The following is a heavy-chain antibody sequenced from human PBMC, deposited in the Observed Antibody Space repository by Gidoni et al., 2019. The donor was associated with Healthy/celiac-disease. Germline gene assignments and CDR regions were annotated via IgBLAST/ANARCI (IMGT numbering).Heavy chain of an antibody. CDR1: GGSFSGYY. CDR2: INHSGST. D-gene: IGHD2-2*01. CDR3: ARGRYCSSTSCKRLGGSGYFDY. J-gene: IGHJ4*02. V-gene: IGHV4-34*01. Sequence: QVQLQQWGAGLLTPSETLSLTCAVYGGSFSGYYWSWIRQPPGKGLEWIGEINHSGSTNYNPSLKSRVTISVDTSKNQFSLKLSSVTAADTAVYYCARGRYCSSTSCKRLGGSGYFDYWGQGTLVTVSS.